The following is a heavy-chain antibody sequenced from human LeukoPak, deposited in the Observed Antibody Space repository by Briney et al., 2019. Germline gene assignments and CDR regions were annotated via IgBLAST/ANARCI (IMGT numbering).Heavy chain of an antibody. CDR1: GGSISSYY. D-gene: IGHD6-19*01. CDR2: IYYSGST. J-gene: IGHJ5*02. Sequence: PSETLSLTCTVSGGSISSYYWSWIRQPPGKGLEWIGYIYYSGSTNYNPSLKSRVTISVDTSKNQFSLKLSSVTAADTAVYYCAREGVAGNYRFDPWGQGTLVTVSS. V-gene: IGHV4-59*01. CDR3: AREGVAGNYRFDP.